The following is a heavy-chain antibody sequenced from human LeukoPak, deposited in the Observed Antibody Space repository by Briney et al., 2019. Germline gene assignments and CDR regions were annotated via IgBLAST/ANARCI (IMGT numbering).Heavy chain of an antibody. J-gene: IGHJ5*02. V-gene: IGHV4-4*07. Sequence: SETLSLTCTVSGGSISGYYWSWIRQPAGEGLEWIGRIYTSATTNYNPSLTNYNPSLKSRLTMSVDMSKNQFSLKLSSVTAADTAVYYCARVPSWQREDWFDPWGPGTLVTVSS. CDR3: ARVPSWQREDWFDP. CDR1: GGSISGYY. D-gene: IGHD1-26*01. CDR2: IYTSATTNYNPSLT.